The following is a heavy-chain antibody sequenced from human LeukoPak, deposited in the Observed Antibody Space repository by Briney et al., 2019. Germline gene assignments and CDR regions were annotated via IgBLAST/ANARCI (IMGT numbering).Heavy chain of an antibody. Sequence: GGSLRLSCAASGFTFSSYAMHWVRQAPGKGLEWVAVISYDGSNKYYADSVKGRFTISRDNSKNTLYLQMNSLRAEDTAVYYCARDGASIAAAYFDYWGQGTLVTVSS. CDR2: ISYDGSNK. CDR1: GFTFSSYA. D-gene: IGHD6-13*01. CDR3: ARDGASIAAAYFDY. J-gene: IGHJ4*02. V-gene: IGHV3-30-3*01.